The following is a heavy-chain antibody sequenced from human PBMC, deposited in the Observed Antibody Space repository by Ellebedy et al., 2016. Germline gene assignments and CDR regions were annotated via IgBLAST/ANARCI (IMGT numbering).Heavy chain of an antibody. D-gene: IGHD5-18*01. CDR2: ISSSSSTI. J-gene: IGHJ6*02. CDR3: ARAYVDTANYYYGMDV. V-gene: IGHV3-48*02. Sequence: GGSLRLSCAASGFTFSSYSMNWVRQAPGKGLEWVSYISSSSSTIYYADSVKGRFTISRDNAKNSLYLQMNSLRDEDTAVYYCARAYVDTANYYYGMDVWGQGTTVTVSS. CDR1: GFTFSSYS.